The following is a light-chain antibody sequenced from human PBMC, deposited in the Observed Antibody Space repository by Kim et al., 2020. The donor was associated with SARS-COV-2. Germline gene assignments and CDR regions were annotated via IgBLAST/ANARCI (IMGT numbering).Light chain of an antibody. CDR2: DSS. CDR3: QQSYSVPRT. CDR1: QSINTN. Sequence: DIQMSQSPSSLSASVGDRVTITCRASQSINTNLNWYQQKPGRAPNLLMSDSSNLRGVVPSRFSGSGSGTDFTLTISSLQPEDFATYYCQQSYSVPRTFDQGTKVDIK. V-gene: IGKV1-39*01. J-gene: IGKJ1*01.